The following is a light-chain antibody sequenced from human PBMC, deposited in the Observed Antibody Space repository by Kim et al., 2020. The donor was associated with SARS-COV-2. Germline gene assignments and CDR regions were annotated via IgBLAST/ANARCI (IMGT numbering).Light chain of an antibody. CDR3: QVWDSSSVV. Sequence: SYEPTQPPSVSVAPGKTARITCGGNNIGSKSVHWYQQKPGQAPVLVIYYDSDRPSGIPERFSGSNSGNTATLTISRVEAGDEADYYCQVWDSSSVVFGGG. CDR1: NIGSKS. CDR2: YDS. J-gene: IGLJ2*01. V-gene: IGLV3-21*04.